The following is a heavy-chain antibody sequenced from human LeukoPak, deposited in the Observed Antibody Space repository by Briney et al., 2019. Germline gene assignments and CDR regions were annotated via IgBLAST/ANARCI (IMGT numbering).Heavy chain of an antibody. CDR3: ARRPGHTWDMGNWFAP. CDR2: ISYNGIT. V-gene: IGHV4-39*01. D-gene: IGHD1-26*01. J-gene: IGHJ5*02. Sequence: SETLSLTCSVSGDSIRTNNYFWGWIRQPPGMGLEWIGSISYNGITYYNPSLNSRASVSVATSKNQFSLNLTSVTAADPAIYYCARRPGHTWDMGNWFAPWGQGTLVTVSS. CDR1: GDSIRTNNYF.